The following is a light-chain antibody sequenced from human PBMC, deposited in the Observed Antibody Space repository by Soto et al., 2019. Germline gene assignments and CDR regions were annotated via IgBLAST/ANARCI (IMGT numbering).Light chain of an antibody. CDR1: QNINTW. J-gene: IGKJ1*01. V-gene: IGKV1-5*03. Sequence: DIQMTQSPSTLSASVGDIVTITFRASQNINTWLAWYQQKPGKGPTLLIYRASRLESGVPSRFSGSGSGTEFTLTISSLQPDDFATYYCQQYNSYPWTFGQGTKVDI. CDR3: QQYNSYPWT. CDR2: RAS.